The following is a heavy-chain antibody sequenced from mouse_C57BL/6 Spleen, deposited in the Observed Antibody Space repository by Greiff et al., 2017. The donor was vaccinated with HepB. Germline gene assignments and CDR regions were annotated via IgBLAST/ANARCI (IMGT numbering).Heavy chain of an antibody. CDR1: GFNIKDDY. V-gene: IGHV14-4*01. CDR2: IDPENGDT. D-gene: IGHD1-1*01. CDR3: TTGYYGSGAMDY. Sequence: VQLKQSGAELVRPGASVKLSCTASGFNIKDDYMHWVKQRPEQGLEWIGWIDPENGDTEYASKFQGKATITADTSSNTAYLQLSSLTSEDTAVYYCTTGYYGSGAMDYWGQGTSVTVSS. J-gene: IGHJ4*01.